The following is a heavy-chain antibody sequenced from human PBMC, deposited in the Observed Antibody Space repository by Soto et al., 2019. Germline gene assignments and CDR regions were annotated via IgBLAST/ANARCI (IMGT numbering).Heavy chain of an antibody. D-gene: IGHD3-9*01. CDR3: ARLDWSTSKISV. J-gene: IGHJ6*02. CDR1: GDSVSSGASH. V-gene: IGHV4-61*08. Sequence: QVRLQESGPGLLKPSETLSLTCTVSGDSVSSGASHWTWIRQSPGKGLEWIGYIYHNATADCNPSLNSRVSISVDTSKNQFSLKLTSATTADTAVYYCARLDWSTSKISVWGQGTTVTVSS. CDR2: IYHNATA.